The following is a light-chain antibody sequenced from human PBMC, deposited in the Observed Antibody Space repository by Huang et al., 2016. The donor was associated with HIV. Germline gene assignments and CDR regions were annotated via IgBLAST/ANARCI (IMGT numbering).Light chain of an antibody. CDR3: LQYYSVPQT. CDR2: WAT. CDR1: QSVLYSLSKKND. J-gene: IGKJ1*01. V-gene: IGKV4-1*01. Sequence: DIVMTQSPDSLAVSPGERATINCKSSQSVLYSLSKKNDLTWFQQKPGRPPKLLIYWATTRGSGVPDRFSGSGSGTDFTLTINNLQAEDVAVYFCLQYYSVPQTFGHGTKVEI.